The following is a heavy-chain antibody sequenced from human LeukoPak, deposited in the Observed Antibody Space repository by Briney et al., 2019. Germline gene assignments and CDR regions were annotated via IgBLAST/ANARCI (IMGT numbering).Heavy chain of an antibody. Sequence: PGRSLRLSCAASGFTFSSYGMHWVRQAPGKGLEWVAVISYDGSNKYYADSVKGRFTISRDNSKNTLYLQMNSLRAEDTAVYYCARDRGKVPGDYWGQGTLVTVSS. CDR2: ISYDGSNK. CDR1: GFTFSSYG. D-gene: IGHD3-10*01. J-gene: IGHJ4*02. V-gene: IGHV3-30*03. CDR3: ARDRGKVPGDY.